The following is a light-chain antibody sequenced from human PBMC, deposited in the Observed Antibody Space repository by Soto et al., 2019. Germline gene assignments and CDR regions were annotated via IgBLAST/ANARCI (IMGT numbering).Light chain of an antibody. CDR2: DVT. J-gene: IGLJ2*01. V-gene: IGLV2-14*01. Sequence: QSALTQPASVSGSPGQSITISCTGTSSDVGFYNYVSWYQQPPGKAPKLMIYDVTNRPSGVSNRFSGSKSGNTASLTISGLQAEDEADYYCSSYSSSSTVVFGGGTKLTVL. CDR1: SSDVGFYNY. CDR3: SSYSSSSTVV.